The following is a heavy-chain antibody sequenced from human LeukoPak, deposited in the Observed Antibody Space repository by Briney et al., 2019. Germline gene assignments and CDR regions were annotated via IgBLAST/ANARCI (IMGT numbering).Heavy chain of an antibody. CDR3: AREMATAEHGY. V-gene: IGHV3-21*01. J-gene: IGHJ4*02. Sequence: GGSLRLSCAASGFTFTSYTMHCVRRAPGKGLECVSSISGVSRFIYYAESVKGRFTISSDNATNSLYLQMNSLRAEDTAVYYCAREMATAEHGYCGQGTLVIVSS. D-gene: IGHD5-24*01. CDR1: GFTFTSYT. CDR2: ISGVSRFI.